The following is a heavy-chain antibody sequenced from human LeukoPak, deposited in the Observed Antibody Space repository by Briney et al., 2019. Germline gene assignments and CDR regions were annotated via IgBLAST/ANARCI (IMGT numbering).Heavy chain of an antibody. CDR3: ARKVSPPLGYYGMDV. V-gene: IGHV1-69*13. J-gene: IGHJ6*02. Sequence: SVKVSCKASGGTFSSYAISWVRQAPGQGLEWMGGIIPIFGTANYAQRFQGRVTITADESTSTAYMELSSLRSEDTAVYYCARKVSPPLGYYGMDVWGQGTTVTVSS. CDR1: GGTFSSYA. D-gene: IGHD5/OR15-5a*01. CDR2: IIPIFGTA.